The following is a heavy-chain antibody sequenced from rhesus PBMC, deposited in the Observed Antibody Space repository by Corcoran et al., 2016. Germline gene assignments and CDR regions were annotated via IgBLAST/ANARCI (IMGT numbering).Heavy chain of an antibody. J-gene: IGHJ4*01. D-gene: IGHD6-31*01. Sequence: QVHLKESGPGLVKPSEPLSLTCAVSGDSTSRNWWSWIRQSPGKGLGWIGGVTGYSRHTNHKPPLKGRVTLSQYASRNMLAHKLKSVAAAGAAVEYWASEGRGWCPADYWGQGILVTVSS. CDR3: ASEGRGWCPADY. CDR2: VTGYSRHT. CDR1: GDSTSRNW. V-gene: IGHV4-80*01.